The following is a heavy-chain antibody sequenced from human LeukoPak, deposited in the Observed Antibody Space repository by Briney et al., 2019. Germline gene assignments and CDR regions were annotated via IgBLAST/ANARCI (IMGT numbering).Heavy chain of an antibody. Sequence: TSETLSLTCTVSGGSISSSSYYWGWIRQPPGKGLEWIGSIYYSGSTYYNPSLKSRVTISVDTSKNQFSLKLSSVTAADTAVYYCVKAVALYYYGMDVWGQGTTVTVSS. CDR3: VKAVALYYYGMDV. CDR2: IYYSGST. CDR1: GGSISSSSYY. V-gene: IGHV4-39*07. J-gene: IGHJ6*02. D-gene: IGHD6-19*01.